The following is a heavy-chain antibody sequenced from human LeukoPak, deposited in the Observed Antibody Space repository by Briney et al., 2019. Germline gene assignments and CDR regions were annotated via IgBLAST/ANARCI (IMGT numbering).Heavy chain of an antibody. CDR1: GYTFTSYD. D-gene: IGHD6-13*01. V-gene: IGHV1-8*01. CDR3: ARSPYSSSWYYYYYGMDV. J-gene: IGHJ6*02. CDR2: MNPNSGNT. Sequence: GASAKVSCKASGYTFTSYDINWVRQATGQGLEWMGWMNPNSGNTGYAQKFQGRVTMTRNISISTAYMELSSLRSEDTAVYYCARSPYSSSWYYYYYGMDVWGQGTTVTVSS.